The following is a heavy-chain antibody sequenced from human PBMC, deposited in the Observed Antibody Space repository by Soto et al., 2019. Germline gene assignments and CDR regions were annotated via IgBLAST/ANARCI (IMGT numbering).Heavy chain of an antibody. J-gene: IGHJ6*02. D-gene: IGHD3-10*01. V-gene: IGHV3-9*01. CDR1: GFTFDDYA. Sequence: EVQLVESGGGLVQSGRSLRLSCAASGFTFDDYAMHWVRQAPGKGLEWVSGISWNSGSIGYADSVKGRFTISRDNAKNSLYLQMNSLRAEDTALYYCARGFGELLYYYYGMDVWGQGTTVTVSS. CDR2: ISWNSGSI. CDR3: ARGFGELLYYYYGMDV.